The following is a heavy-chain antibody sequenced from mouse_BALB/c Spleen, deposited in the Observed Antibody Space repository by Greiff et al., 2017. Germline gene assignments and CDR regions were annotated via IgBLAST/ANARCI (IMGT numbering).Heavy chain of an antibody. Sequence: VQLQPSGAELVKPGASVKLSCTASGFNIKDTYMHWVKQRPEQGLEWIGRIDPANGNTKYDPKFQGKATITADTSSNTAYLQLSSLTSEDTAVYYCARWDDYDEETFWFAYWGQGTLVTVSA. D-gene: IGHD2-4*01. V-gene: IGHV14-3*02. CDR3: ARWDDYDEETFWFAY. CDR1: GFNIKDTY. CDR2: IDPANGNT. J-gene: IGHJ3*01.